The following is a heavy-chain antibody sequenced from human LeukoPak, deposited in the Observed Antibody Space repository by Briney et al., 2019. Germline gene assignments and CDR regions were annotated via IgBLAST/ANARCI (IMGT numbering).Heavy chain of an antibody. D-gene: IGHD3-10*01. Sequence: GGSLGLSRVASELPVSRHRMSWVRPALQQGLERVSNKKQDRSETYYMDSVKGRFTNSREIAMNSLYQQMNSLRAEDTAVYFCARGSRYYYYYMVGWGKGGTVTVCS. J-gene: IGHJ6*03. V-gene: IGHV3-7*01. CDR2: KKQDRSET. CDR1: ELPVSRHR. CDR3: ARGSRYYYYYMVG.